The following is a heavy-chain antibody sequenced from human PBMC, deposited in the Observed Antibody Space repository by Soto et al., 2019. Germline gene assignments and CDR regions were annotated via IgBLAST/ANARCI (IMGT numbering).Heavy chain of an antibody. CDR3: ARALYCSGGSCYSV. D-gene: IGHD2-15*01. CDR1: GFTFSSYI. J-gene: IGHJ4*02. V-gene: IGHV3-21*04. Sequence: PGGSLRLSCAASGFTFSSYIMNWVRQSPGKGLEWVSSISSSSSYMYYSDSVKGRFTISRDNAKNSLYLQMNSLRAEDTAMYYCARALYCSGGSCYSVWGQGTRVTVSS. CDR2: ISSSSSYM.